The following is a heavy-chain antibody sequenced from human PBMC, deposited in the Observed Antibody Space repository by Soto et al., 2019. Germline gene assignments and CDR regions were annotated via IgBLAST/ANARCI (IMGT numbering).Heavy chain of an antibody. V-gene: IGHV1-69*02. CDR1: GGTFSSYT. D-gene: IGHD1-26*01. CDR2: IIPILGIA. CDR3: ASGSGSYYPLDY. J-gene: IGHJ4*02. Sequence: QVQQVQSGAEVKKPGSSVKVSCKASGGTFSSYTISWVRQAPGQGLEWMGRIIPILGIANYAQKFQGRVTITADKSTSTAYMELSSLRSEDTAVYYCASGSGSYYPLDYWGQGTLVTVSS.